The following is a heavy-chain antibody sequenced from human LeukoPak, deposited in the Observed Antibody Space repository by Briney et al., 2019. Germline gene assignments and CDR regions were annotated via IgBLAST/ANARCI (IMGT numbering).Heavy chain of an antibody. J-gene: IGHJ3*02. V-gene: IGHV7-4-1*02. D-gene: IGHD3-22*01. Sequence: ASVKVSCKASGYTFTSYAMNWVRQAPGQGLEWMGWTNTNTGNPTYAQGFTGRFVFSLDTSVSTAYLQISSLKAEDTAVYYCARSYHYDSSDAFDIWGQGTMVTVSS. CDR1: GYTFTSYA. CDR2: TNTNTGNP. CDR3: ARSYHYDSSDAFDI.